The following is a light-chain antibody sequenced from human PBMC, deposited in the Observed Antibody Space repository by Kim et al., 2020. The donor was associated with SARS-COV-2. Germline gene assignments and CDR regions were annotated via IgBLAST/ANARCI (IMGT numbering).Light chain of an antibody. J-gene: IGKJ4*01. CDR1: QGISSY. CDR3: QQLNSYLPLT. CDR2: AAS. Sequence: TQLTQSPSSLSASVGDRVTITCRASQGISSYLAWYQQKPGKAPKLLIYAASTLQSGVPSRFSGSGSGTDFTLTISSLQPEDFATYYCQQLNSYLPLTFGGGTKVDIK. V-gene: IGKV1-9*01.